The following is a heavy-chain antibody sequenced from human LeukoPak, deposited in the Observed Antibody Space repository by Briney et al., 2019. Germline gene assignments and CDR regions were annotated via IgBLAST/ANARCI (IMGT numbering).Heavy chain of an antibody. Sequence: SWTLSLTCAVSGGSISTDNGWSWVRQPPGKGLEWIGEIFYGEIINYNPSLKSRVTLSLDKSKTQFSLQLSSVTAADTAMYYCAKPHSHFPPYFDYWGQGTLVIVSS. D-gene: IGHD4-11*01. J-gene: IGHJ4*02. CDR2: IFYGEII. CDR3: AKPHSHFPPYFDY. CDR1: GGSISTDNG. V-gene: IGHV4-4*02.